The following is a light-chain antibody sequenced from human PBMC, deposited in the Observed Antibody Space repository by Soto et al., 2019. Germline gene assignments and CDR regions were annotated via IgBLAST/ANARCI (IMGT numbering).Light chain of an antibody. J-gene: IGKJ4*01. CDR3: QCGIT. V-gene: IGKV3-15*01. CDR1: QSVSSN. Sequence: EIVMTQSPATLSVSPGERATLSCRASQSVSSNLAWYQQKPGQAPRLLIYGASTRATGIPARFSGSGSGTEFTLTISSLQSEDFAVYYCQCGITFGGGTNVDIK. CDR2: GAS.